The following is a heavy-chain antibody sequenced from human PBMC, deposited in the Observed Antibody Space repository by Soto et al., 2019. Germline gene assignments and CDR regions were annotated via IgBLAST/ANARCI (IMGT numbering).Heavy chain of an antibody. CDR2: MYHSGST. CDR1: GGSISSGGYS. Sequence: SETLSLTCAVSGGSISSGGYSWSWILQPPGKGLEWIGYMYHSGSTYYNPSLKSRVTISIDRSKNQFSLKLSSVTAADTAVYYCDSFPDYWRDGILVTVPS. V-gene: IGHV4-30-2*01. J-gene: IGHJ4*01. CDR3: DSFPDY.